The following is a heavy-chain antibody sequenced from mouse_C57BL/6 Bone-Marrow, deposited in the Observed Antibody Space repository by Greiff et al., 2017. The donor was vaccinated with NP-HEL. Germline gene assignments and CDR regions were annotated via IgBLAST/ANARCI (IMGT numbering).Heavy chain of an antibody. J-gene: IGHJ2*01. V-gene: IGHV1-55*01. CDR1: GYTFTSYW. D-gene: IGHD1-1*01. CDR2: IYPGSGST. CDR3: ARRDYGSSYVIY. Sequence: QVQLQQPGAELVKPGASVKMSCKASGYTFTSYWITWVKQRPGQGLEWIGDIYPGSGSTNYNEKFMSKATLTVDTSSSTAYMQLSSLTSEDSAVYYCARRDYGSSYVIYWGQGTTLTVSS.